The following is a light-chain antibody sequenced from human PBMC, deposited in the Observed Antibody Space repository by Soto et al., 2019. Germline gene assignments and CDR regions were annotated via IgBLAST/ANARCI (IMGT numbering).Light chain of an antibody. Sequence: EILMTQSPATLSVSPGERATLSCRASQSVDSNLAWYQQKPGQAPRLLIYGASTRATGISARFSGSGSGTDFTLTISSLEPEDFAVYYCQQYNNWPPITFGQGTRLEIK. CDR1: QSVDSN. CDR3: QQYNNWPPIT. J-gene: IGKJ5*01. V-gene: IGKV3-15*01. CDR2: GAS.